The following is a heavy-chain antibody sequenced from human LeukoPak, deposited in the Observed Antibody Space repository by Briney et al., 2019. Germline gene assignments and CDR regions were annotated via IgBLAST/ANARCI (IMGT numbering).Heavy chain of an antibody. V-gene: IGHV4-34*01. CDR1: GGSFSDYY. Sequence: PSETLSLTCAVYGGSFSDYYWSWIRQPPGKGLEWIGEINHSGSTNYNPSLKSRVTISVDTSKNQFSLKLSSVTAADTAVYYCARARSFLYYYDSSGPWNYWGQGTLVTVSS. CDR3: ARARSFLYYYDSSGPWNY. D-gene: IGHD3-22*01. CDR2: INHSGST. J-gene: IGHJ4*02.